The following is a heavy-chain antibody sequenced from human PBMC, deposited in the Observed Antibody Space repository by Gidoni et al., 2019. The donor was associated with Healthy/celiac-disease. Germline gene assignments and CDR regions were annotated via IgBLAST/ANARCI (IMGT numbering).Heavy chain of an antibody. V-gene: IGHV4-59*01. CDR2: IYYSGST. Sequence: QVQLQESGPGLVKPSETLSLTCTVSGGSISSYYWSWIRQPPGKGLEWIGYIYYSGSTNYNPSLKSRVTISVDTSKNQFSLKLSSVTAADTAVYYCARHLGVDFWSGYSFDYWGHEPWSPSPQ. J-gene: IGHJ4*01. CDR1: GGSISSYY. CDR3: ARHLGVDFWSGYSFDY. D-gene: IGHD3-3*01.